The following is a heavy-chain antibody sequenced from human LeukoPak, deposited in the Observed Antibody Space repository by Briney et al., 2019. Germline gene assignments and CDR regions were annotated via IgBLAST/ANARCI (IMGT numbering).Heavy chain of an antibody. CDR2: IYYSGST. Sequence: SETLSLTCTVSGGSISSGDYYWSWIRQPPGKGLEWIGYIYYSGSTYYNPSLKSRVTISVDTSNNQFSLKLSSVTAADTAVYYCARLIGVQNAFDIWGQGTMVTVSS. CDR3: ARLIGVQNAFDI. V-gene: IGHV4-30-4*08. D-gene: IGHD3-3*01. J-gene: IGHJ3*02. CDR1: GGSISSGDYY.